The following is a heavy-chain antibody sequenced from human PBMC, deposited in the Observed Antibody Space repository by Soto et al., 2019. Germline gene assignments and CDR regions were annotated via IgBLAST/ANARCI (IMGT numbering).Heavy chain of an antibody. CDR1: GFTFSSYA. D-gene: IGHD3-22*01. CDR2: ISYDGSNK. J-gene: IGHJ2*01. V-gene: IGHV3-30-3*01. CDR3: AIDDSSGYYYNWYFDL. Sequence: QVQLVESGGGVVQPGRSLRLSCAASGFTFSSYAMHWVRQAPGKGLEWVAVISYDGSNKYYADSVKGRFTISRDNSKNTLYLQMNSLRAEDTAVYYCAIDDSSGYYYNWYFDLWVRGTLVTVSS.